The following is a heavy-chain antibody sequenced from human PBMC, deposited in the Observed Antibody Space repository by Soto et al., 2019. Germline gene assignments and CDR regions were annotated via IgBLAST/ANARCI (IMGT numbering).Heavy chain of an antibody. CDR1: GGSISSSSYY. V-gene: IGHV4-39*07. Sequence: SETLSLTCTVSGGSISSSSYYWGWIRQPPGKGLEWIGSIYYSGSTHYNPSLKSRVTISVDTSKNQFSLKLSSVTAADTAVYYCAHSSAIEWSGYYTGVVYWGQGTLVTVSS. D-gene: IGHD3-3*01. J-gene: IGHJ4*02. CDR3: AHSSAIEWSGYYTGVVY. CDR2: IYYSGST.